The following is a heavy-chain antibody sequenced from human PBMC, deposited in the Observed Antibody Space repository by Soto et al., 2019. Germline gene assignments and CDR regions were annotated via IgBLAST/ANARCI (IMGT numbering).Heavy chain of an antibody. CDR1: GYTFTSYD. CDR3: ARGPFYVLRFLESYYYYMDV. V-gene: IGHV1-8*01. CDR2: MNPNSGNT. D-gene: IGHD3-3*01. J-gene: IGHJ6*03. Sequence: ASVKVSCKASGYTFTSYDINWVRQATGQGLEWMGWMNPNSGNTGYAQKFQGRVTMTRNTSISTAYMELSSLRSEDTAVYYCARGPFYVLRFLESYYYYMDVWGKGTTVTVSS.